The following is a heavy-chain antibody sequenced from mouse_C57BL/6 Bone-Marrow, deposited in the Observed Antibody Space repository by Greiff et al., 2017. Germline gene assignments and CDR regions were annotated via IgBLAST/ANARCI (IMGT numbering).Heavy chain of an antibody. Sequence: VQLQESGPELVKPGASVKISCKASGYTFTDYYINWVKQRPGQGLEWIGWIFPGSGSTYYNEKFKGKATLTVDKSSSTAYMLLSSLTSEDSAVYFCASLLPTIVRGGFAYWGQGTLVTVSA. D-gene: IGHD2-5*01. CDR1: GYTFTDYY. J-gene: IGHJ3*01. V-gene: IGHV1-75*01. CDR2: IFPGSGST. CDR3: ASLLPTIVRGGFAY.